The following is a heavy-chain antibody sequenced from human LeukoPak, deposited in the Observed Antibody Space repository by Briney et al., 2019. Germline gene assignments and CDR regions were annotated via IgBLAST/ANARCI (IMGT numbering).Heavy chain of an antibody. J-gene: IGHJ4*02. Sequence: GGSLRLSCAASGFTFSSYGMSWVRQAPGKGLEWVSAISGSGGSTYYADSVKGRFTISRDNSKNTLYLQMNSLRAEDTAVYYCAKDLLPQRITMIVVVINYFDYWGQGTLVTVSS. D-gene: IGHD3-22*01. CDR1: GFTFSSYG. V-gene: IGHV3-23*01. CDR3: AKDLLPQRITMIVVVINYFDY. CDR2: ISGSGGST.